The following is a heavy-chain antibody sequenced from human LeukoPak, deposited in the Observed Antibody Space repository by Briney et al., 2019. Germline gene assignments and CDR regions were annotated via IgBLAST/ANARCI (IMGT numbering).Heavy chain of an antibody. V-gene: IGHV4-34*01. J-gene: IGHJ4*02. Sequence: SETLSLTCAVYGGSFSGYYWSWIRQPPGKGLEWIGEINHSGSTDYNPSLKSRVTISVDTSKNQFSLKLSSVTAADTAVYYCARHRYLGYYGSGSHFDYWGQGTLVTVSS. D-gene: IGHD3-10*01. CDR1: GGSFSGYY. CDR2: INHSGST. CDR3: ARHRYLGYYGSGSHFDY.